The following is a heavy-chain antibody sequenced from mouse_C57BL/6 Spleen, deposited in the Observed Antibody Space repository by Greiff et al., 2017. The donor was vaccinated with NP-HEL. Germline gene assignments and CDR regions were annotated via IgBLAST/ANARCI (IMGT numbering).Heavy chain of an antibody. CDR2: IYPSDSET. CDR3: ARRDGYGSSYNFDY. J-gene: IGHJ2*01. V-gene: IGHV1-61*01. D-gene: IGHD1-1*01. CDR1: GYTFTSYW. Sequence: QVQLQQPGAELVRPGSSVKLSCKASGYTFTSYWMDWVKQRPGQGLEWIGNIYPSDSETHYNQKFKDKATLTVDKSSSTAYMQLISLTSEDSAVYYCARRDGYGSSYNFDYWGKGTTLTVSS.